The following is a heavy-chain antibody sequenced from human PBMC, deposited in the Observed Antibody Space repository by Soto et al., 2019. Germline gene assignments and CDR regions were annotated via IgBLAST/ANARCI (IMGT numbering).Heavy chain of an antibody. CDR3: ARDRRQLAFDY. CDR2: IYYSGST. V-gene: IGHV4-30-4*01. Sequence: QVQLQESGPRLVKPSQTLSLTCTVSGGSVSSADYYWSWIRQPPGKGLEWIGCIYYSGSTYYNPSLKPRVTISVDTSKHRFSLELTSVTAADTAVYYCARDRRQLAFDYWGQGALVTVSS. J-gene: IGHJ4*02. CDR1: GGSVSSADYY. D-gene: IGHD1-1*01.